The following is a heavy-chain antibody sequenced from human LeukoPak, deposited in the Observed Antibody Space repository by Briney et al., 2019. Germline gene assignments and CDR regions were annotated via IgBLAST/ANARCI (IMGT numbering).Heavy chain of an antibody. CDR1: GGSISSGDYD. Sequence: KPSQTLSLTCTVSGGSISSGDYDWGWIRQPRGKGLEWIGYMYYSGSTYYNPSLKSRVTISVDTSKNQFSLKLSSVTAADTAVYYCARARGLYCSSTSCYADAFDIWGQGTMVTVSS. CDR2: MYYSGST. V-gene: IGHV4-30-4*08. CDR3: ARARGLYCSSTSCYADAFDI. J-gene: IGHJ3*02. D-gene: IGHD2-2*01.